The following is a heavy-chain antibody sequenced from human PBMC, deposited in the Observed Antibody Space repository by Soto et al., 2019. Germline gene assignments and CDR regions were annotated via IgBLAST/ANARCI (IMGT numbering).Heavy chain of an antibody. D-gene: IGHD3-22*01. CDR3: ARDRNYYDSSGYYPDAFDI. V-gene: IGHV3-20*04. Sequence: GGSLTLSCAAVGFTFDDYARSWVNKAAVKGLEWVSGINWNGGSTGYADSLKGRFTISRDNAKNSLYLQMNSLRAEDTALYYCARDRNYYDSSGYYPDAFDIWGQGT. J-gene: IGHJ3*02. CDR2: INWNGGST. CDR1: GFTFDDYA.